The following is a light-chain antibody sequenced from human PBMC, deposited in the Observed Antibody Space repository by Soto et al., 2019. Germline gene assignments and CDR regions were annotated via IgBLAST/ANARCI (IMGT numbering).Light chain of an antibody. Sequence: QSVLTQPASVSGSPGQSIAISCTGTSSDVGGYNYVSWYQQHPGKAPKLMLYDVAIRPSGVSDRFSGSKSGNTASLTISGLQAEDEADYYCTSSTPSSTYVFGTGTKVTVL. J-gene: IGLJ1*01. V-gene: IGLV2-14*01. CDR1: SSDVGGYNY. CDR2: DVA. CDR3: TSSTPSSTYV.